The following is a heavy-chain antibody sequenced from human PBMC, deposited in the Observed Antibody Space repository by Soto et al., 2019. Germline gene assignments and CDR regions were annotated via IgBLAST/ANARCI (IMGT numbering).Heavy chain of an antibody. Sequence: EVQLLESGGGLVQPGASLRLSCAASGFTFSSYAMSWVSQAPVKGLEWVSAISGSGGSTYYADSVKGRFTISRDNSKNTVYLQMNSLRAEDTAVYYCAKLHHVGLCGMDVWGQGTTVTVS. V-gene: IGHV3-23*01. CDR3: AKLHHVGLCGMDV. CDR2: ISGSGGST. D-gene: IGHD1-26*01. J-gene: IGHJ6*02. CDR1: GFTFSSYA.